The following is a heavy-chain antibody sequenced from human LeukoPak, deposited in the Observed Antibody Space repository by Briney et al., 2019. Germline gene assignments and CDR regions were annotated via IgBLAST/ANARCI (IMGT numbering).Heavy chain of an antibody. CDR3: ARHQQQLLFSWFDP. Sequence: GESLKISCKGSGYSFTTSWISWVRQTPGKGLEWMRRIDPTDSYTNYSPSFRGHITISTDKSSSTVYLQWNNLKASDTAMYYCARHQQQLLFSWFDPWGQGTQVTVSS. CDR2: IDPTDSYT. D-gene: IGHD6-13*01. J-gene: IGHJ5*02. V-gene: IGHV5-10-1*01. CDR1: GYSFTTSW.